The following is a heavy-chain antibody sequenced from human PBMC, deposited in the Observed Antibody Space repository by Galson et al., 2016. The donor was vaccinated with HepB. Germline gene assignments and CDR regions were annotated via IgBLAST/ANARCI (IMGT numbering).Heavy chain of an antibody. D-gene: IGHD3-10*01. CDR1: GLMYTHYA. V-gene: IGHV3-23*01. Sequence: SLRLCCAVSGLMYTHYAMNWVRQAPGKGLEWVSIIDDSGDHIYYAESVKGRFTISRDKATNTLYLQMNSLRAEDTALYYCPRDRGYRALDLWGQGTTVTVSS. CDR3: PRDRGYRALDL. J-gene: IGHJ3*01. CDR2: IDDSGDHI.